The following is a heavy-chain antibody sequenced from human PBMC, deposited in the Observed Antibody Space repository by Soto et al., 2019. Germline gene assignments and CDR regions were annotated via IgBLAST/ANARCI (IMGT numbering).Heavy chain of an antibody. Sequence: PSETLSLTCTVSGGSISSYYWSWIRQPPGKGLEWIGYIYYSGSTNYNPSLKSRVTISVDTSKNQFSLKLSSVTAADTAVYYCARYGSGSYYYGMDVRGQGTTVTVSS. CDR3: ARYGSGSYYYGMDV. J-gene: IGHJ6*02. V-gene: IGHV4-59*01. CDR2: IYYSGST. CDR1: GGSISSYY. D-gene: IGHD3-10*01.